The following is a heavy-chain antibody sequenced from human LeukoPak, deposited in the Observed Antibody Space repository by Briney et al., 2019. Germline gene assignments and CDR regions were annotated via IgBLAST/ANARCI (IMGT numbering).Heavy chain of an antibody. CDR2: IKQDGSEK. CDR1: GFTFSNFW. V-gene: IGHV3-7*03. Sequence: GGSLRLSCAASGFTFSNFWMNWVRQAPGKGLEWVANIKQDGSEKYYVDSVKGRFTISRDNAKNSLYLQMNSLRAEDTAVYYCATIAAAGDYWGQGTLVTVSS. CDR3: ATIAAAGDY. J-gene: IGHJ4*02. D-gene: IGHD6-13*01.